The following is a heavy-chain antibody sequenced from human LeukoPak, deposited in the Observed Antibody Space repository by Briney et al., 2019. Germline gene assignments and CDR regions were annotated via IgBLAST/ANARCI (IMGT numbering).Heavy chain of an antibody. J-gene: IGHJ4*02. Sequence: GGSLRLSCAASGFNFSGYSMSWVRQAPGKGLEWVSYISSSSSTIYYADSVKGRFTISRDNARNSLYLQMNSLRAEDTAVYYCASEEKASYYDFWSGYLWAYWGQGTLVTVSS. CDR1: GFNFSGYS. CDR3: ASEEKASYYDFWSGYLWAY. V-gene: IGHV3-48*01. D-gene: IGHD3-3*01. CDR2: ISSSSSTI.